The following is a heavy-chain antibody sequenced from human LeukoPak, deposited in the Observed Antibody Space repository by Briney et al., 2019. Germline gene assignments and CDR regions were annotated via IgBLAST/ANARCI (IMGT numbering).Heavy chain of an antibody. J-gene: IGHJ3*02. CDR3: AKSSMIRGVIDAFDI. CDR2: ISGSGGIT. CDR1: RFGFRSYW. Sequence: GGSLRLSCVASRFGFRSYWMSWVRQAPGKGLEWVSGISGSGGITYYADSVKGRFTISRDNSKNTLYLQMNSLRAEDTAVYYCAKSSMIRGVIDAFDIWGQGTMVTVSS. V-gene: IGHV3-23*01. D-gene: IGHD3-10*01.